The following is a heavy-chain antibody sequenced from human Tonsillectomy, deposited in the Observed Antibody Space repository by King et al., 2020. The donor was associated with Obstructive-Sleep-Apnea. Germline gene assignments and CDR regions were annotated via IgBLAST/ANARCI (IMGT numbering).Heavy chain of an antibody. CDR3: AKGSDGVATASRFDP. CDR2: IRWDGSER. V-gene: IGHV3-30*02. CDR1: GFIFSHYG. D-gene: IGHD2-21*02. Sequence: VQLVESGGGVVQPGNYLTLSCAASGFIFSHYGMHWVRQTPGKGPDWVAFIRWDGSERYYRDSVKGRFTISRDNSNNMLFLQMRSLIPDDTAMYYCAKGSDGVATASRFDPWGQGTLVTVSS. J-gene: IGHJ5*02.